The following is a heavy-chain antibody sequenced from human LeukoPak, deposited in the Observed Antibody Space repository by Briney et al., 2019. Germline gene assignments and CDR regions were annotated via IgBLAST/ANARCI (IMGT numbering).Heavy chain of an antibody. CDR2: ISSNGGST. CDR3: VGEDFWSSLDY. J-gene: IGHJ4*02. CDR1: GFTFSSYA. Sequence: GGSLRLSCAASGFTFSSYAMHWVRQAPGKGLEYVSAISSNGGSTYYADSVKGRLTISRDNSKNTLYLQMSSLRAEDTAVYYCVGEDFWSSLDYLGQGTPVTVSS. V-gene: IGHV3-64D*06. D-gene: IGHD3-3*01.